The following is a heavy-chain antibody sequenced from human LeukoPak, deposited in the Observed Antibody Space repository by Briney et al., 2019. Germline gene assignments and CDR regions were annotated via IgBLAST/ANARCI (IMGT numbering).Heavy chain of an antibody. Sequence: PGRSLRLSCAASGFTFNNYAIHWVRQAPGKGLEWVAVVTYDGNNQYYADSVKGRFTVSRDNSRNTVNLQMNSLRGEDTAVYYCARAPVRGAVAGVDYWGQGTLVIVSS. J-gene: IGHJ4*02. D-gene: IGHD6-19*01. CDR1: GFTFNNYA. CDR2: VTYDGNNQ. CDR3: ARAPVRGAVAGVDY. V-gene: IGHV3-30-3*01.